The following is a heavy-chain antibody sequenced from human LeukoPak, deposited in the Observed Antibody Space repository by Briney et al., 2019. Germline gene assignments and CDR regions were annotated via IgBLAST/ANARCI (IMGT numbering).Heavy chain of an antibody. CDR2: INHSGST. Sequence: SETLSLTCAVYGGSFSGYYWSWISQPPGKGLEWIGEINHSGSTNYNPSLKSRVTISVDTSKNQFSLKLSSVTAADTAVYYCARLRITMVRGVIPLGHYGMDVWGQGTTVTVSS. J-gene: IGHJ6*02. CDR3: ARLRITMVRGVIPLGHYGMDV. V-gene: IGHV4-34*01. CDR1: GGSFSGYY. D-gene: IGHD3-10*01.